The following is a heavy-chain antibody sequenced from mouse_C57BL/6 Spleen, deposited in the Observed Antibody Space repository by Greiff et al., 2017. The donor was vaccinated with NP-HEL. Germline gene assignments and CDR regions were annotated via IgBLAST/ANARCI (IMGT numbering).Heavy chain of an antibody. CDR2: INYDGSST. D-gene: IGHD1-1*01. CDR3: ASLYYGSRDWYFDV. J-gene: IGHJ1*03. CDR1: GFTFSDYY. V-gene: IGHV5-16*01. Sequence: EVKLVESEGGLVQPGSSMKLSCTASGFTFSDYYMAWVRQVPEKGLEWVANINYDGSSTYYLDSLKSRFIISRDNAKNILYLQMSSLKSEDTATYYCASLYYGSRDWYFDVWGTGTTVTVSS.